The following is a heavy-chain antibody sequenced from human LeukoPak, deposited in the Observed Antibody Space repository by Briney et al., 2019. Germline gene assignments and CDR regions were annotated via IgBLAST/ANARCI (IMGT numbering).Heavy chain of an antibody. Sequence: GGSLRLSCTASGFAFDEHGMSWVRQVPGKGLEWVSGINWSGGSTGYADPLRGRFTISRDNSKNTLYLQMNSLRAEDTAVYYCAKELRSGSTIDYWGQGTLVTVSS. J-gene: IGHJ4*02. D-gene: IGHD3-10*01. V-gene: IGHV3-20*04. CDR1: GFAFDEHG. CDR3: AKELRSGSTIDY. CDR2: INWSGGST.